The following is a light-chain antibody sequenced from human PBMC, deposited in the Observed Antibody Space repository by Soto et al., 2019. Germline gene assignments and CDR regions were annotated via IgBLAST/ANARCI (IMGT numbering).Light chain of an antibody. CDR3: MQALQTPYT. J-gene: IGKJ2*01. Sequence: DIVMTQSPLSLPVTPGEPASISCRSSQSLLQSNGYNYLDWYLQKPGQSPQLLIYLGSNRASGVPDRFSGSGSGTDFTLKISRVGAEDVGVYYCMQALQTPYTFGQGTKLEI. V-gene: IGKV2-28*01. CDR1: QSLLQSNGYNY. CDR2: LGS.